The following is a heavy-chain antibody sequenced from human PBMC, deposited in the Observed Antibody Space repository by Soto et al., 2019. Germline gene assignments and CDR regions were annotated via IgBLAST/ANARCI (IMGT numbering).Heavy chain of an antibody. CDR3: ARSPVNYYDSSGYYHLDY. V-gene: IGHV3-53*01. CDR2: IYSGGGT. Sequence: GGSLRLSCAASGFTVSSNYMSWVRQAPGKGLEWVSVIYSGGGTYYADSVKGRFTISRDNSKNTLYPQMNSLRAEDTAVYYCARSPVNYYDSSGYYHLDYWGQGTLVTVSS. J-gene: IGHJ4*02. CDR1: GFTVSSNY. D-gene: IGHD3-22*01.